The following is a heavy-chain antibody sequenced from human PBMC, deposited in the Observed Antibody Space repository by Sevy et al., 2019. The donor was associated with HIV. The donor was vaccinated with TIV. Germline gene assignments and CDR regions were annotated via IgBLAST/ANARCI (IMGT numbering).Heavy chain of an antibody. J-gene: IGHJ4*02. CDR1: EFDFYTYS. D-gene: IGHD6-19*01. Sequence: GGSLRLSCAASEFDFYTYSMCWVRQAPGKGLEWVSFINDNSRYIYYADSVKGRFTTSRDNANKLLHLEMNSLRVEDTAVYYCTRDRVGGIGFDSWGQGTLVTVSS. CDR2: INDNSRYI. CDR3: TRDRVGGIGFDS. V-gene: IGHV3-21*01.